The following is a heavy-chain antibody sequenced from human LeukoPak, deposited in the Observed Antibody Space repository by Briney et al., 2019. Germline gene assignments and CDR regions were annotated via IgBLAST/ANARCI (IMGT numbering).Heavy chain of an antibody. CDR2: ISSSSSYI. CDR3: ARGGEYSSSPDAFDV. CDR1: GFTFSSYS. D-gene: IGHD6-6*01. J-gene: IGHJ3*01. Sequence: GGSLRLSCAASGFTFSSYSMNWVRQAPGKGLEWVSSISSSSSYIYYADSVKGRFTISRDNAKNSLSLQMNSLRAEDTAVFYCARGGEYSSSPDAFDVWGQGTMVTVSS. V-gene: IGHV3-21*01.